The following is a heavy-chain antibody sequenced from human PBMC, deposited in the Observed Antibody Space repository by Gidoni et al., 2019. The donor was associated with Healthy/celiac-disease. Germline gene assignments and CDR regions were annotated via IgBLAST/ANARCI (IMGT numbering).Heavy chain of an antibody. J-gene: IGHJ5*02. D-gene: IGHD3-3*01. Sequence: QLQLQESGPGLVKPSETLSLTCTVSGGSISSSSYYWGWIRQPPGKGLEWIGSIYYSGSTYYNPSLKSRVTISVDTSKNQFSLKLSSVTAADTAVYYCASWPTIFGVVSWFDPWGQGTLVTVSS. CDR1: GGSISSSSYY. V-gene: IGHV4-39*01. CDR3: ASWPTIFGVVSWFDP. CDR2: IYYSGST.